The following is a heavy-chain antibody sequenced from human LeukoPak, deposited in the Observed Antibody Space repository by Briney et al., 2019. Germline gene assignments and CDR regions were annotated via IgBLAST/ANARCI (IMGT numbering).Heavy chain of an antibody. Sequence: PGGSLRLSCAASGFTFSSYEMNWVRQAPGKGLEWVSYISSSGSTIYYADSVKGRFTISRDNAKSSLYLQMNSLRAEDTAVYYCARDSSYYGSGSFSDWGQGTLVTVSS. V-gene: IGHV3-48*03. CDR2: ISSSGSTI. D-gene: IGHD3-10*01. CDR3: ARDSSYYGSGSFSD. CDR1: GFTFSSYE. J-gene: IGHJ4*02.